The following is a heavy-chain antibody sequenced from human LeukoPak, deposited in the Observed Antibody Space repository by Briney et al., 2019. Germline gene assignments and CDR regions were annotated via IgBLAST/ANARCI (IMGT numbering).Heavy chain of an antibody. V-gene: IGHV3-23*01. Sequence: GGSLRLSCAASGFTFSSYAMSWVRQAPGKGLEWVSAISGSGGSTYYADSVKGRFTISRDNSKNTLYLQMNSLRAEDTAVYYCAKDPRRVYYYDSSGNDDYWGQGTLATVSS. J-gene: IGHJ4*02. CDR3: AKDPRRVYYYDSSGNDDY. CDR1: GFTFSSYA. CDR2: ISGSGGST. D-gene: IGHD3-22*01.